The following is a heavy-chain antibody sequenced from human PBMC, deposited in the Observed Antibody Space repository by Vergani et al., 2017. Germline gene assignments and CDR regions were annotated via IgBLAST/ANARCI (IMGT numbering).Heavy chain of an antibody. V-gene: IGHV4-59*01. CDR3: ARGTLDGGWTGLGPFDP. Sequence: QVQLQQWGAGLLKPSETLSLTCAVYGGSISSYYWSWIRQPPGKGLEWIGYIYYSGSTNYNPSLKSRVTISVDTSKNQFSLKLSSVTAADTAVYYCARGTLDGGWTGLGPFDPWGQGTLVTVSS. D-gene: IGHD3/OR15-3a*01. J-gene: IGHJ5*02. CDR2: IYYSGST. CDR1: GGSISSYY.